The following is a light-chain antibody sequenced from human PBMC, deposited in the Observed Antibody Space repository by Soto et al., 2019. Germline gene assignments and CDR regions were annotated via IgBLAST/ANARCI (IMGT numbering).Light chain of an antibody. V-gene: IGLV2-14*01. Sequence: QSALTQPASVSGSPGQSITISCTGSGSDIGAYNYVSWYQQHPGKAPKLLIHGVTRRPSGVSSRFSASKSAYTASLTISGLQAEYEATYFCSSFTTSYFYVFGPGTKVTVL. CDR1: GSDIGAYNY. CDR3: SSFTTSYFYV. CDR2: GVT. J-gene: IGLJ1*01.